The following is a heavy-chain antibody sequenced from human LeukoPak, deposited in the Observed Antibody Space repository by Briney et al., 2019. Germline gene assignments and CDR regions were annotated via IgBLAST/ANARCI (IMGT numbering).Heavy chain of an antibody. CDR3: ARHGQDTGNFYAHFDY. J-gene: IGHJ4*02. CDR1: GVSIRTNY. V-gene: IGHV4-59*08. Sequence: PSETLSLTCTVSGVSIRTNYWSWIRQTPGKGLEWIAYINYSGNTNNNPSLKSRVTISVDTSKSQFSLKLSSVTAADTAVYYCARHGQDTGNFYAHFDYWGQGILVTVSS. CDR2: INYSGNT. D-gene: IGHD1-26*01.